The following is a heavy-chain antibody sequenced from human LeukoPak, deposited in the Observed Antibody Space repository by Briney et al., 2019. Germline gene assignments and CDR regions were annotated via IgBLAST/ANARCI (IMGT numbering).Heavy chain of an antibody. CDR1: GFTFSSYA. J-gene: IGHJ4*02. D-gene: IGHD3-10*01. V-gene: IGHV3-23*01. CDR3: AKNFYGSGRYLEGRFDY. Sequence: GGSLRLSCAASGFTFSSYAMSWVRQAPGKGLEWVSAISGSGGSTYYADSVKGRFTISRDNSKNTLYVQMNSLRAEDTAVYYCAKNFYGSGRYLEGRFDYWGQGSLVTVSS. CDR2: ISGSGGST.